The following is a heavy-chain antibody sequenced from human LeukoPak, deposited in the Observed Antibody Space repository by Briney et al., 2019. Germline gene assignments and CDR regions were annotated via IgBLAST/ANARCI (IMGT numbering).Heavy chain of an antibody. CDR1: GFPVSSNH. CDR2: IFGGGKT. Sequence: GGSLRHSCAVSGFPVSSNHMGWVRQAPGKGLEWVSVIFGGGKTSYAGSVQGRVTLSRDNSKNTLYLQMIRLRVEDTAVYYCAAWRGSSWFRYWGQGTLVTVSS. D-gene: IGHD6-13*01. V-gene: IGHV3-53*01. J-gene: IGHJ4*02. CDR3: AAWRGSSWFRY.